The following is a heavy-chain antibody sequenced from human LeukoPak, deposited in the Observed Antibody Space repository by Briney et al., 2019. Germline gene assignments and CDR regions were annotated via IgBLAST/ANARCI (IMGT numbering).Heavy chain of an antibody. D-gene: IGHD3-22*01. V-gene: IGHV1-8*01. Sequence: ASVEVSCKASGFTFTSHDYNWVRQATGQGLEWMGWMNPNSGNTGYAQKFQGRVTMTRDTSITTVYMELSSLTSEDTAVYYCARGRPYYYDSSGYLFDYWGQGTLVTVSS. CDR3: ARGRPYYYDSSGYLFDY. J-gene: IGHJ4*02. CDR2: MNPNSGNT. CDR1: GFTFTSHD.